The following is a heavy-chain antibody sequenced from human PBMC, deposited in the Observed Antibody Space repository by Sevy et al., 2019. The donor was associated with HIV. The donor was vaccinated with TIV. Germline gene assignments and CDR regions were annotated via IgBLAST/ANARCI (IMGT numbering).Heavy chain of an antibody. CDR1: GFTFSSYA. Sequence: GGSLRLSCAASGFTFSSYAMSWVRQAPGKGLEWVSAISGRGSSTYFADSVKGRFAFSRDNSKNTLYLQMNSLRAEDEGVCYCARGGAATAMAAYCTRWAVDYWGQGTLVTVSS. V-gene: IGHV3-23*01. CDR3: ARGGAATAMAAYCTRWAVDY. D-gene: IGHD5-18*01. CDR2: ISGRGSST. J-gene: IGHJ4*02.